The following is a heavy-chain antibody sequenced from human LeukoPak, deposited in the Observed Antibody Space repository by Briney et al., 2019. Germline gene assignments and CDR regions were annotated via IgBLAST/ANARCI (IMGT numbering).Heavy chain of an antibody. D-gene: IGHD6-13*01. J-gene: IGHJ4*02. Sequence: ASVKVSCKASGGTFSSYAISWVRQAPGQGLEWMGRIIPIFGTANYAQKFQGRVTITTDESTSTAYMELSSLRSEDTAVYYCASGQLRITAAGTQGLPTHWGQGTLVTVSS. CDR2: IIPIFGTA. CDR3: ASGQLRITAAGTQGLPTH. CDR1: GGTFSSYA. V-gene: IGHV1-69*05.